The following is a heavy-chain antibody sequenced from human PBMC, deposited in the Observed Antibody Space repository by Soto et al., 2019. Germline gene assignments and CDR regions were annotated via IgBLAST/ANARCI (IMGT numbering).Heavy chain of an antibody. CDR1: GFTFSSYG. Sequence: QVQLVESGGGVVQPGRSLRLSSVASGFTFSSYGMSWVRQAPGKGLEWVAIISYDGSLKYYGDSVKGRFTISRDNSRNTLYLQMNSLRAEDTAVYYCAKEIIAVSGPWDFDNWGQGTLVTVSS. J-gene: IGHJ4*02. CDR2: ISYDGSLK. V-gene: IGHV3-30*18. D-gene: IGHD6-19*01. CDR3: AKEIIAVSGPWDFDN.